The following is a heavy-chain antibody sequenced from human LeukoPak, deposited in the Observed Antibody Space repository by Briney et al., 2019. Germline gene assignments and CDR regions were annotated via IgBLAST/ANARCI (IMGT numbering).Heavy chain of an antibody. J-gene: IGHJ4*02. CDR3: ARGNSDGPGDFDS. V-gene: IGHV3-48*01. Sequence: GGSLRLSCAASRFTFSSYSMNWVRQAPGKGLEWVSYISSSSNTIYYADSVKGRFTISRDNAKNSLYLQMNSLRAEDTAVYYCARGNSDGPGDFDSWGQGTLVTVSS. D-gene: IGHD5-18*01. CDR1: RFTFSSYS. CDR2: ISSSSNTI.